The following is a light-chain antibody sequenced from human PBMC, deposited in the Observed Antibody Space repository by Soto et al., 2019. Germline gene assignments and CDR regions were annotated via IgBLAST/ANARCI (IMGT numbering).Light chain of an antibody. CDR2: GAS. J-gene: IGKJ1*01. CDR1: QSVSSSY. CDR3: QQYGSSPRT. V-gene: IGKV3-20*01. Sequence: EIVLTQSPGTLSLSPGERATLSCRASQSVSSSYLAWYQQKPGQAPSLLLYGASSRATVIPDRFSGSGSGTDFTLTISRLEPEDFAVYYCQQYGSSPRTFGQGTKV.